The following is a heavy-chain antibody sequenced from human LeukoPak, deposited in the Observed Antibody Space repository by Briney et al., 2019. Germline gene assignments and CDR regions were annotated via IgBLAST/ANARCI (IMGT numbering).Heavy chain of an antibody. CDR1: GYTFTGYY. D-gene: IGHD3-22*01. V-gene: IGHV1-2*02. Sequence: GASVKVSCKASGYTFTGYYMHWVRQAPGQGLEWMGWINPNSGGTNYAQKFQGRVTMTRDMSISTAYMELSRLRSDDTAVYYCARDRDYYDSSGYYPTWGRNAFDIWGQGTMVTVSS. CDR2: INPNSGGT. J-gene: IGHJ3*02. CDR3: ARDRDYYDSSGYYPTWGRNAFDI.